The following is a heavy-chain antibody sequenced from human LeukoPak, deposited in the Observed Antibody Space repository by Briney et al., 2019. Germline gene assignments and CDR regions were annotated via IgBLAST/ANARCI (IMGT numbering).Heavy chain of an antibody. V-gene: IGHV3-7*05. CDR2: INQDGSEK. D-gene: IGHD4-17*01. Sequence: GGSLRLSCAASGFMFNIYWMSWVRQAPGKGLEWVDNINQDGSEKYYVDSVKGRFTISRDNAKNSLYLQMNSLRAEDTAVYYCARDKSYGDSEDYWGQGTLVTVSS. J-gene: IGHJ4*02. CDR3: ARDKSYGDSEDY. CDR1: GFMFNIYW.